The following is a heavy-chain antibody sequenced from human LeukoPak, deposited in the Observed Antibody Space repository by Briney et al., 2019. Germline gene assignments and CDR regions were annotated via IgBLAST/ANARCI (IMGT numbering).Heavy chain of an antibody. Sequence: GGSLRLSCAASGFTFSDYYMSWIRQAPGKGLEWVSYISGSRGTIYYADSVKGRFTISRDNAKNSLYLQMNSLRVEDTAVYYCARALHYDFWSSRAFGYWGQGTLVTVSS. CDR3: ARALHYDFWSSRAFGY. J-gene: IGHJ4*02. D-gene: IGHD3-3*01. V-gene: IGHV3-11*04. CDR2: ISGSRGTI. CDR1: GFTFSDYY.